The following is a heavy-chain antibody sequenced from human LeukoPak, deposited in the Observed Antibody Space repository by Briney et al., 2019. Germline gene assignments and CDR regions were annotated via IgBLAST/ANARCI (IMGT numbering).Heavy chain of an antibody. D-gene: IGHD3-16*02. CDR2: INPNSGGT. CDR3: ARDPLGGGTFGGVIVPGPLTG. Sequence: GASVKVSCKASGYTFTGYYMHWVRQAPGQGLEWMGWINPNSGGTNYAQKFQGRVTMTRDTSISTAYMELSRLRSDDTAVYYCARDPLGGGTFGGVIVPGPLTGWGQGTLVTVSS. V-gene: IGHV1-2*02. CDR1: GYTFTGYY. J-gene: IGHJ4*02.